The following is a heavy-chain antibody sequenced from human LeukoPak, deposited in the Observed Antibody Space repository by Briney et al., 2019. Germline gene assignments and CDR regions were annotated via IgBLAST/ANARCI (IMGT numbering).Heavy chain of an antibody. CDR3: ARDKNGMDV. Sequence: ETLSLTCTVSGGSIGSYYWSWIRQPPGQGVEWFSVIYSGGSTYYADSVKGRFTISRHNSKNTLYLQMNSLRAEDTAVYYWARDKNGMDVWGQGTTVTVSS. CDR1: GGSIGSYY. J-gene: IGHJ6*02. CDR2: IYSGGST. V-gene: IGHV3-53*04.